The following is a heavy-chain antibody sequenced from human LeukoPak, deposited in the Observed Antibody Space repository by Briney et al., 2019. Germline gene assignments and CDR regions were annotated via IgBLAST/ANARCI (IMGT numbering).Heavy chain of an antibody. D-gene: IGHD3-22*01. Sequence: PGGSLRLSCAASGFTFSRSNMNWVRQAPGKGLEWVSYISSSSSTIYYADSVKGRFTVSRDNAKNSLYPQMNSLRAEDTAVYYCARDRYYYDSSGSCFDYWGQGTLVTVSS. CDR1: GFTFSRSN. CDR3: ARDRYYYDSSGSCFDY. V-gene: IGHV3-48*01. J-gene: IGHJ4*02. CDR2: ISSSSSTI.